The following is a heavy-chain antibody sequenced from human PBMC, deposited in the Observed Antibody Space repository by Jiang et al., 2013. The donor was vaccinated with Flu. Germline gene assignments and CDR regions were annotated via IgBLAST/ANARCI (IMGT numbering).Heavy chain of an antibody. CDR1: GGSISSGDYY. J-gene: IGHJ5*02. Sequence: GLVKPSQTLSLTCTVSGGSISSGDYYWSWIRQPPGKGLEWIGYISYSGSTYYSPSLKSRVTISVDTSKHQFSLKLSSLTAADTAVYYCARGGDYYGSGSYWFDPWGQGTLVTVSS. CDR3: ARGGDYYGSGSYWFDP. V-gene: IGHV4-30-4*01. CDR2: ISYSGST. D-gene: IGHD3-10*01.